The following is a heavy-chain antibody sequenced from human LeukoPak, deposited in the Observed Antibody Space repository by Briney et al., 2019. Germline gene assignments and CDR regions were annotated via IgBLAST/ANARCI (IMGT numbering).Heavy chain of an antibody. CDR3: ARHDSSGWLFDY. CDR1: GGSISSSSYY. D-gene: IGHD6-19*01. CDR2: IYYTGST. V-gene: IGHV4-39*01. Sequence: SETLSLTCTVSGGSISSSSYYWGWIRQPPGKGLEWIGSIYYTGSTYYNPSLKSRVTISVDTSRNQFSLKLSSVTAADTAVYYRARHDSSGWLFDYWGQGTLVTVSS. J-gene: IGHJ4*02.